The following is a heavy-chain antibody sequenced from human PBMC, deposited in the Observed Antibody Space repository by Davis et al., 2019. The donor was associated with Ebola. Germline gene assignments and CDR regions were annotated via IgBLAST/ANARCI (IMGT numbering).Heavy chain of an antibody. CDR1: GYTFTSYD. CDR2: MNPNSGNT. CDR3: ARGRGVAGSSYNWFDP. V-gene: IGHV1-8*03. D-gene: IGHD6-19*01. J-gene: IGHJ5*02. Sequence: ASVKVSCKASGYTFTSYDINWVRQATGQGFEWMGWMNPNSGNTGYAQKFQGRVTITRNTSISTAYMELSSLRSEDTAVYYCARGRGVAGSSYNWFDPWGQGTLVTVSS.